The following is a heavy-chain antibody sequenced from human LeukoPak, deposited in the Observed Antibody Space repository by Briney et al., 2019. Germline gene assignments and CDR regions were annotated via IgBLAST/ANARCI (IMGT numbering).Heavy chain of an antibody. V-gene: IGHV3-23*01. CDR3: AKDREPDYDFWSGYYPFDY. CDR2: ISGSGGST. J-gene: IGHJ4*02. D-gene: IGHD3-3*01. Sequence: GGSLRLSCAASGFTFSSYAMSWVRQAPGKGLEWVSAISGSGGSTYYADSVKGRFTISRDNSKNTLYLQMNSLRAEDTAVYYCAKDREPDYDFWSGYYPFDYWGQGTLVTVSS. CDR1: GFTFSSYA.